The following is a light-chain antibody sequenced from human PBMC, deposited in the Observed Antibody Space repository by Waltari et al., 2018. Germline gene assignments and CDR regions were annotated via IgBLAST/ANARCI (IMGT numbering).Light chain of an antibody. CDR2: QDS. CDR1: KLGDKY. J-gene: IGLJ2*01. Sequence: SYELTQPPSVSVSPGQTASITCSGDKLGDKYACWYQQKPGQSPVLVIYQDSKRPSGIPERFSRSNSGNTATLTISGTQAMDEADYYCQAWDSSTVVFGGGTNLTVL. CDR3: QAWDSSTVV. V-gene: IGLV3-1*01.